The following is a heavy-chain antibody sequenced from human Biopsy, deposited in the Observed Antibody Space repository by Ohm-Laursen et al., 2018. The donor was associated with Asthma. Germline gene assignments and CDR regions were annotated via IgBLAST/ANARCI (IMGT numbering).Heavy chain of an antibody. D-gene: IGHD3-3*01. Sequence: SETLSLTCAVSGRSFSAYYWSWIRQPPGKGLEWIAEINHSGSTNYNPSLKSRVTMSVDTSKNQLFLNLSSVTAADTAVYYCARAASTTVFWSGYSHNWFDPWGQGTLVTVSS. CDR3: ARAASTTVFWSGYSHNWFDP. CDR2: INHSGST. CDR1: GRSFSAYY. V-gene: IGHV4-34*01. J-gene: IGHJ5*02.